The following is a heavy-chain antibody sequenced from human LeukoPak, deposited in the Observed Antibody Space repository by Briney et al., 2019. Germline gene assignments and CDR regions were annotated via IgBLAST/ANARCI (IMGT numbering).Heavy chain of an antibody. Sequence: PGGSLRLSCAASGFTVSSNYMSWVRQAPGKGLEWVSVIFSGGDTYYADSVKGRFTISRDTSKNTLFLQMNSLRTEDTAVYYCARDAPYSGGCCAFDIWGQGTTVTVSS. D-gene: IGHD6-19*01. CDR1: GFTVSSNY. CDR2: IFSGGDT. CDR3: ARDAPYSGGCCAFDI. J-gene: IGHJ3*02. V-gene: IGHV3-66*02.